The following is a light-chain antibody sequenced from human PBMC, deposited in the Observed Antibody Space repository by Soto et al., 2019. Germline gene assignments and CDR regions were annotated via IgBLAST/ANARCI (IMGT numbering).Light chain of an antibody. V-gene: IGLV7-46*01. J-gene: IGLJ1*01. Sequence: QAVVTQEPSLTVSPGGTVTLTCGSSTGSVTSGHYPYWFQQKPGQAPRTLIYDTSNKHSWTPARFSGSLLGGKAALTLSGAQPEDEVEYYCLLSFSGALYVFGAGTKLTVL. CDR2: DTS. CDR1: TGSVTSGHY. CDR3: LLSFSGALYV.